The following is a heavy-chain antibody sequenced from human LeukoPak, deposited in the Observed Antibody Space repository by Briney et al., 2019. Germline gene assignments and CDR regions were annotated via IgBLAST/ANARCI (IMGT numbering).Heavy chain of an antibody. CDR1: GFSLSNYW. CDR3: AWYGVTHGLDV. V-gene: IGHV3-7*01. D-gene: IGHD3-10*01. J-gene: IGHJ6*02. CDR2: INQGGSDK. Sequence: GGSLRLSCAASGFSLSNYWMSWVRQAPGKGLEWVANINQGGSDKYYVDSVMGRFTISKDNAKNSVYLQMNSLRPEDTAIYYCAWYGVTHGLDVWGQGTTVTVSS.